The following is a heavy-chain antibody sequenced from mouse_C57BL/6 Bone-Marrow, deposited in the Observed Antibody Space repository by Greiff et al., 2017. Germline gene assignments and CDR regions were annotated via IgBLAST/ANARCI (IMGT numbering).Heavy chain of an antibody. Sequence: QVQLKQSGPGLVQPSQSLSITCTVSGFSLTSYGVHWVRQSPGKGLEWLGVIWSGGSTDYNAAFISRLSISKDNSKSQVFFKMNSLQADDTAIYYCALTGTYYFDYWGQGTTLTVSS. CDR1: GFSLTSYG. J-gene: IGHJ2*01. V-gene: IGHV2-2*01. D-gene: IGHD4-1*01. CDR2: IWSGGST. CDR3: ALTGTYYFDY.